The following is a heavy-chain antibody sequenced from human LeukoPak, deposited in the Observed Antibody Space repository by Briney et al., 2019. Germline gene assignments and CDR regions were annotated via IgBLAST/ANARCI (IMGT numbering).Heavy chain of an antibody. Sequence: GGSLEIPRQGSGYRFTSFWIGRVRPLPGKGLEWMGILYPGDSETRYRPSFEGQVTVSADKSIRTAYLQWSSLKASDSAMDYCAIAVAGAHFDYWGQGTLVTVSS. D-gene: IGHD6-19*01. CDR2: LYPGDSET. CDR3: AIAVAGAHFDY. J-gene: IGHJ4*02. V-gene: IGHV5-51*01. CDR1: GYRFTSFW.